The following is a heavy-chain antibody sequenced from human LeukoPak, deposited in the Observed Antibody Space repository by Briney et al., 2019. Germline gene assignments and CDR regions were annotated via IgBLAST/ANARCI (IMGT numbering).Heavy chain of an antibody. CDR1: GFSFSDYW. Sequence: PGGSLRLSCAASGFSFSDYWMDWVRQSPGKGMGWVANINQDGSEGYYADSVKGRFTISRDNAKNSLYLQMNKLRAEDTAVYYCSRSLDYWGQGALVTVSS. V-gene: IGHV3-7*01. CDR2: INQDGSEG. CDR3: SRSLDY. J-gene: IGHJ4*02.